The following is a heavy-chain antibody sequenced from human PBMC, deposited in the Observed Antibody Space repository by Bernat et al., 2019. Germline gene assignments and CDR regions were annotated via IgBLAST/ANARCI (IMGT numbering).Heavy chain of an antibody. Sequence: QVQLQESGPGLVKPSETLSLTCTVSGGSISSYYWSWIRQPPGKGLEWIGYIYYSGSPNYNPSLKSRVTISVDTSKNQFSLKLSSVTAADTAVYDCARLGWGYSGYEPNWFDPWGQGTLVTVSS. J-gene: IGHJ5*02. CDR1: GGSISSYY. V-gene: IGHV4-59*08. CDR2: IYYSGSP. D-gene: IGHD5-12*01. CDR3: ARLGWGYSGYEPNWFDP.